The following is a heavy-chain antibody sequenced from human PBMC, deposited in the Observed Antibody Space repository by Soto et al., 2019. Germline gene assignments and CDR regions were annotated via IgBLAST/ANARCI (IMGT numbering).Heavy chain of an antibody. D-gene: IGHD1-26*01. CDR3: ARIFRASYFID. Sequence: QVTLKESGPVLVKPTETLTLTCTVSGVSLNDATMGVSWIRQPPGKALEWLANIFSNDDKSYTSSLKSRLTISKDTSESQVVLTMTNVDPVDTATYHCARIFRASYFIDWGQGTLVTVSS. CDR2: IFSNDDK. V-gene: IGHV2-26*01. J-gene: IGHJ4*02. CDR1: GVSLNDATMG.